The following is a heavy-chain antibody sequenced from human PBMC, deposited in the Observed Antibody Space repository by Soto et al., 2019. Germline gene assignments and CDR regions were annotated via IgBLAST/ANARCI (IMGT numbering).Heavy chain of an antibody. CDR1: GGSVSSGSYY. Sequence: QVQLQESGPGLVKPSETLSLTCTVSGGSVSSGSYYWGWIRQPPGKGLEWIGYIYYSGSTNYNPSLKSRVTISVDTSKNQFSLKVSSVTAADTAVYYCAGTMVGARAGYFDYWGRGTLVTVSS. CDR2: IYYSGST. CDR3: AGTMVGARAGYFDY. V-gene: IGHV4-61*01. J-gene: IGHJ4*02. D-gene: IGHD1-26*01.